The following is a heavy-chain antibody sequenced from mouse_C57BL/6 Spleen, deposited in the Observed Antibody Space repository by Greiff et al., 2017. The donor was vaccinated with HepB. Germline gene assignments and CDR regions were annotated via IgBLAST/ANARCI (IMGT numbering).Heavy chain of an antibody. CDR2: ISSGGDYI. V-gene: IGHV5-9-1*02. Sequence: EVHLVESGEGLVKPGGSLKLSCAASGFTFSSYAMSWVRQTPEKRLEWVAYISSGGDYIYYADTVKGRLTISRDNARNTLYLQMSSLKSEDTAMYYCTRDEYYGSSFYAMDYWGQGTSVTVSS. J-gene: IGHJ4*01. D-gene: IGHD1-1*01. CDR1: GFTFSSYA. CDR3: TRDEYYGSSFYAMDY.